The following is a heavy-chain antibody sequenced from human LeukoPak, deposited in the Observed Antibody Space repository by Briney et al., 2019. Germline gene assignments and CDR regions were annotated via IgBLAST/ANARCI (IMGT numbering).Heavy chain of an antibody. CDR1: GFTFSSYW. V-gene: IGHV3-7*01. Sequence: GGSLRLSCAASGFTFSSYWMNWARQAPGKGLEWVASINHNGNVNYYVDSVKGRFTISRDNSKNTLYLQMNSLRAEDTAVYYCANMVRREYGMDVWGQGTTVTVSS. D-gene: IGHD3-10*01. CDR3: ANMVRREYGMDV. J-gene: IGHJ6*02. CDR2: INHNGNVN.